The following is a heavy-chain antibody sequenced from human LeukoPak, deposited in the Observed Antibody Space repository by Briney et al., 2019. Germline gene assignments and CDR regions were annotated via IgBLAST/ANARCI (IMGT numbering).Heavy chain of an antibody. CDR3: AKDMDRDYDDYGFDY. Sequence: QTGGSLRLSCAASGFIFIDYWLSWVRQAPGKGLEWVANINPDGSQKNYVDSVRGRFTISRDNAKNSVYLQMNSLRAEDTAVYYCAKDMDRDYDDYGFDYWGQGTPVTVSS. CDR1: GFIFIDYW. V-gene: IGHV3-7*01. CDR2: INPDGSQK. D-gene: IGHD4-17*01. J-gene: IGHJ4*02.